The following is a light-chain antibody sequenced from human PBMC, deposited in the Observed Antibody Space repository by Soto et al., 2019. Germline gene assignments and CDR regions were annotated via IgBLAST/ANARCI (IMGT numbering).Light chain of an antibody. J-gene: IGKJ4*01. CDR1: QSVSSSY. CDR3: QQYNNWPPGVT. Sequence: EIVLTQSPGTLSLSPGERATLSCRASQSVSSSYLAWYQQKPGQAPRLLIYGASSRATGIPDRFSGSGSGTDFTLTISSLQSEDFAVYYCQQYNNWPPGVTFGGGTKVDIK. CDR2: GAS. V-gene: IGKV3-20*01.